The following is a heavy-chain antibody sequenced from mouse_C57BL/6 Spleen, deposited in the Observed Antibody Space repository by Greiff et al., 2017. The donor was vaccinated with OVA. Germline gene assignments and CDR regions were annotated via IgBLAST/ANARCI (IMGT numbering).Heavy chain of an antibody. CDR3: AREVGRYFDV. D-gene: IGHD4-1*01. CDR2: IDPSDSET. Sequence: VQLQQPGAELVRPGSSVKLSCKASGYTFTSYWMHWVKQRPIQGLEWIGNIDPSDSETHYNQKFKDKATLTVDKSSSTAYMQLSSLISEDSAVYYCAREVGRYFDVWGTGTTVTVSS. V-gene: IGHV1-52*01. CDR1: GYTFTSYW. J-gene: IGHJ1*03.